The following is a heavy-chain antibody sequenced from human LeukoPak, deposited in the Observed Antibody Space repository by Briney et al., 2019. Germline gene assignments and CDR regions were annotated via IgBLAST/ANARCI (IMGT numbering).Heavy chain of an antibody. CDR3: ARARPSGNTGSYDY. Sequence: SETLSLTCTVSGGSISSGDYYWSWIRQHPGKGLEWIGYIYYSGSTYYNPSLKSRVTISVDTSKNQFSLKLSSVTAADTAVYYCARARPSGNTGSYDYWGQGTLVTVSS. CDR2: IYYSGST. J-gene: IGHJ4*02. CDR1: GGSISSGDYY. V-gene: IGHV4-31*03. D-gene: IGHD4-23*01.